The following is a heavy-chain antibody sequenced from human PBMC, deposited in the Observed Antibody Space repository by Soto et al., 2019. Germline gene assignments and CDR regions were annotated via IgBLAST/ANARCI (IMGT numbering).Heavy chain of an antibody. J-gene: IGHJ3*02. CDR1: GGTFGGYG. CDR3: SRDKSMAEAGTDAFDI. V-gene: IGHV3-33*01. CDR2: IWYDGSNK. D-gene: IGHD6-13*01. Sequence: SLRVWCAAAGGTFGGYGRHRVRKATGKGLEWVAVIWYDGSNKYYADSVKGRFTISRDNSKTTLYLQMNSLRAEDTAVYYCSRDKSMAEAGTDAFDIWGQGTMVTVSS.